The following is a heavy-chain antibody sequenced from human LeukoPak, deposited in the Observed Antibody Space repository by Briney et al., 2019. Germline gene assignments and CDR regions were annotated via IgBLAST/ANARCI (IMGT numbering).Heavy chain of an antibody. CDR1: EFTFSNYA. CDR2: ISGSGGST. Sequence: PGGSLRLSCAASEFTFSNYAMNWVRQAPGKGLEWVSAISGSGGSTYYADSVKGRFTISRDNSKNTLYLQMNSLRAEDTAVYYCAKDLRGPALVFIAAAGSDYWGQGTLVTVSS. V-gene: IGHV3-23*01. CDR3: AKDLRGPALVFIAAAGSDY. D-gene: IGHD6-13*01. J-gene: IGHJ4*02.